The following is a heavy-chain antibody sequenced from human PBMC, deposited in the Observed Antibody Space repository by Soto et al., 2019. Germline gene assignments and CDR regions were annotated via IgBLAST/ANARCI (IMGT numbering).Heavy chain of an antibody. CDR1: GFTFSSYG. J-gene: IGHJ6*03. CDR2: ISYDGSNK. V-gene: IGHV3-30*18. Sequence: QVQLVESGGGVVQPGRSLRLSCAASGFTFSSYGMHWVRQAPGKGLEWVAVISYDGSNKYYADSVKGRFTISRDNSKNTLYLQMNSLRAEDTAVYYCAKEGRSRFDYYYYVDVWGKGTTVTVSS. CDR3: AKEGRSRFDYYYYVDV.